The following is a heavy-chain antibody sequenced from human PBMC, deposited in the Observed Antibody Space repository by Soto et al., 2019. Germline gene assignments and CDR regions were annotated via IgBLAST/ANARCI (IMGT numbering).Heavy chain of an antibody. V-gene: IGHV3-11*01. J-gene: IGHJ4*02. CDR3: ARDFGDIVATDWSYFDY. CDR2: ISSSGSTI. D-gene: IGHD5-12*01. CDR1: GFTFSDYY. Sequence: GGSLRLSCAASGFTFSDYYMNWIRQAPGKGLEWVSYISSSGSTIYYADSVKGRFTTSRDNAKNSLYLQMNSLRAEDTAVYYCARDFGDIVATDWSYFDYWGQGTLVTVSS.